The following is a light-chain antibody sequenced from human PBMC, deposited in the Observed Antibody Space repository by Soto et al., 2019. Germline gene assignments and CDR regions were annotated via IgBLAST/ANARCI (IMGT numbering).Light chain of an antibody. V-gene: IGKV3-20*01. J-gene: IGKJ1*01. CDR3: QQYGTSPRT. Sequence: EIVLTQSPGTLSLSPVERGTLSCRASQSVSSSFLAWYQQKPGQAPRLLIYGASTRATGIPDRFSGSGSGTDFTLTISRLEPEDFAVYYCQQYGTSPRTFGQGTKV. CDR1: QSVSSSF. CDR2: GAS.